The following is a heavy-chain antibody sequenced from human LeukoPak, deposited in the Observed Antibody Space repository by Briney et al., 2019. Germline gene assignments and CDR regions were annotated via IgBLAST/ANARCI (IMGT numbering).Heavy chain of an antibody. CDR2: VYPSAGTS. CDR3: VREYHGGYFDF. Sequence: ASAKVSCKASGYIFTSYYMHWVRQAPGQGLEWLGLVYPSAGTSDPAQRFRARITLSDDTSTSTAYMELRSLKSEDTAIYFCVREYHGGYFDFWGQGTLVTVSS. D-gene: IGHD3-16*01. CDR1: GYIFTSYY. V-gene: IGHV1-46*03. J-gene: IGHJ4*02.